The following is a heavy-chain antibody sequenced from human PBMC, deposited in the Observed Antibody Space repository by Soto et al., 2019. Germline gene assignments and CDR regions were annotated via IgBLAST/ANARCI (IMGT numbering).Heavy chain of an antibody. J-gene: IGHJ3*02. D-gene: IGHD3-22*01. CDR3: AKDPHYYDSSGPDNAFDI. CDR1: GFTFSSYA. V-gene: IGHV3-23*01. Sequence: GGSLRLSCAASGFTFSSYAMSWVRQAPGKGLEWVSAISGSGGSTYYADSVKGRFTISRDNSKNTLYLQMNSLRAEDTAVYYCAKDPHYYDSSGPDNAFDIWGQGTMVTVS. CDR2: ISGSGGST.